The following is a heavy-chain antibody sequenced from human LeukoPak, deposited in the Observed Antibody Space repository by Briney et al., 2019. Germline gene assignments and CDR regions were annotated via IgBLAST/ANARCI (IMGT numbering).Heavy chain of an antibody. CDR1: GYTFTGYY. CDR3: ARDPVLSFWQVVVIGNDAFDI. D-gene: IGHD3-22*01. J-gene: IGHJ3*02. Sequence: ASVKVSCKASGYTFTGYYMHWVRQAPGQGLEWMGWINPNSGGTNYAQKFQGRVTMTRDTSISTAHMELSRLRSDDTAVYYCARDPVLSFWQVVVIGNDAFDIWGQGTMVTVSS. V-gene: IGHV1-2*02. CDR2: INPNSGGT.